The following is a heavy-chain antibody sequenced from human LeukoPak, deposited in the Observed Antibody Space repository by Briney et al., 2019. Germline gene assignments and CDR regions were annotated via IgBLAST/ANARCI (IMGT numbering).Heavy chain of an antibody. CDR3: ARELNYYDSSGRAFDI. Sequence: KPSETLSLTCTVSGGSISSSSYYWGWIRQPPGKGLEWIGSIYYSGSTYYNPSLKSRVTISVDTSKNQFSLKLSSVTAADTAVYYCARELNYYDSSGRAFDIWGQGTMITVPS. V-gene: IGHV4-39*07. D-gene: IGHD3-22*01. CDR2: IYYSGST. CDR1: GGSISSSSYY. J-gene: IGHJ3*02.